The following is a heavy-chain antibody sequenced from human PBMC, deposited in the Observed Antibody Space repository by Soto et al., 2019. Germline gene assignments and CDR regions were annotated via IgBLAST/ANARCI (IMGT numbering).Heavy chain of an antibody. CDR3: ARDLSSGCFDY. J-gene: IGHJ4*02. D-gene: IGHD6-19*01. V-gene: IGHV3-33*01. CDR2: IWYDGSNK. Sequence: QVQLVESGGGVVEPGRSLRLSCGASGFTFSSDGMHWVRQGPGKGLEWVAVIWYDGSNKYYADSVKGRFTISRDNSENTPYLQMNSLGAEDTAVYYCARDLSSGCFDYGGQVTLVTVSS. CDR1: GFTFSSDG.